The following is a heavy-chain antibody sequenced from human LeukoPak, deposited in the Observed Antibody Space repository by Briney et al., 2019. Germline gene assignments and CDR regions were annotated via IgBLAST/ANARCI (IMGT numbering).Heavy chain of an antibody. Sequence: ASVKVSCKASGGTFSSYAISWVRQAPGQGLEWMGGIIPIFGTANYAQKFQGRVTITADESTSTAYMELSSLRSEDTAVYYCARLAVIRTTWGLFDYWGQGTLVTVSS. D-gene: IGHD2-2*01. CDR2: IIPIFGTA. CDR3: ARLAVIRTTWGLFDY. J-gene: IGHJ4*02. CDR1: GGTFSSYA. V-gene: IGHV1-69*13.